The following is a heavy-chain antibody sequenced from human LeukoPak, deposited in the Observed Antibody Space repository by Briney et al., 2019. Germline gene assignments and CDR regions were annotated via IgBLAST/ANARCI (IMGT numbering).Heavy chain of an antibody. CDR2: IHGNGETT. D-gene: IGHD3-16*01. CDR3: GRDPNGDYVGAFEF. V-gene: IGHV3-23*01. Sequence: GGSVRLSCVGSGYMFSRFCLIWVRQAPGKGLEWVSGIHGNGETTYYGDSVKGRFTISRDNSKSTLYLQMSSLRVEDTAEYFCGRDPNGDYVGAFEFWGQGTKVAVSS. J-gene: IGHJ3*01. CDR1: GYMFSRFC.